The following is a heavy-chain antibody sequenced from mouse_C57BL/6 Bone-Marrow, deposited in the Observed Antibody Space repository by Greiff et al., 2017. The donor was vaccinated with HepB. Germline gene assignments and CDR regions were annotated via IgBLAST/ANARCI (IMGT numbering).Heavy chain of an antibody. CDR1: GYTFTSYW. CDR3: ARRGYDGYYIPFAY. D-gene: IGHD2-3*01. J-gene: IGHJ3*01. V-gene: IGHV1-50*01. CDR2: IDPSDSYT. Sequence: QVQLQQPGAELVKPGASVKLSCKASGYTFTSYWMQWVKQRPGQGLEWIGEIDPSDSYTNYNQKFKGKATLTVDTSSSTAYMQLSSLTSEDSAVYYGARRGYDGYYIPFAYWGQGTLVTVSA.